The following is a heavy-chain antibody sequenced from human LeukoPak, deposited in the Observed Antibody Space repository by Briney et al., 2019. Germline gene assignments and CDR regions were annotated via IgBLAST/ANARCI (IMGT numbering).Heavy chain of an antibody. CDR2: IYDSGTT. Sequence: PGGSLRLSCAASGFNFANHAMSRVRQAPGKGLEWVSVIYDSGTTYYADSVKGRFLIFRDTSKNTVDLQMNSLRAEDTAVYYCVRDLGGRSGHWGQGTLVTVSS. J-gene: IGHJ4*02. V-gene: IGHV3-66*01. D-gene: IGHD1-26*01. CDR1: GFNFANHA. CDR3: VRDLGGRSGH.